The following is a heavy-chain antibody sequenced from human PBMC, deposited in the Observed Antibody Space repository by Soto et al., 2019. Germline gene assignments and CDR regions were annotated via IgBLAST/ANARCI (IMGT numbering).Heavy chain of an antibody. Sequence: AASVKVSCKASGYTFTSYAMHWVRQAPRQRLEWMGWINAGNGNTKYSQKFQGRVTITRDTSASTAYMELSSLRSEDTAVYYCARVLTSPDHYGMDVWGQGTTVTVSS. CDR2: INAGNGNT. CDR1: GYTFTSYA. J-gene: IGHJ6*02. V-gene: IGHV1-3*01. D-gene: IGHD2-2*01. CDR3: ARVLTSPDHYGMDV.